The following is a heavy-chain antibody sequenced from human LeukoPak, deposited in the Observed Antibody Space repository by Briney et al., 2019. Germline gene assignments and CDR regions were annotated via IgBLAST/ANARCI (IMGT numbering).Heavy chain of an antibody. CDR1: GGSFDNYA. V-gene: IGHV1-69*01. CDR2: IIPMFGTP. J-gene: IGHJ6*02. D-gene: IGHD3-10*01. Sequence: SVKVYCKASGGSFDNYAFSWVRQAPGQGLEWMGGIIPMFGTPHYAEKFQGRATITADESTSTAYMELSSLRSEDTAVYYCANKRSEETKQHHHGSGSYFNPWYYGMDVWGQGTKVSVSS. CDR3: ANKRSEETKQHHHGSGSYFNPWYYGMDV.